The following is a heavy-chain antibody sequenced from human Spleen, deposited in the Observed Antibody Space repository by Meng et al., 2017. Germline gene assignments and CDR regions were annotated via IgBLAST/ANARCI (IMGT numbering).Heavy chain of an antibody. D-gene: IGHD3-16*01. CDR2: ISADNGNT. CDR3: ARTGDLETPIIFDF. Sequence: QVQLLQSGVEVKKPGASVKVSCRASGYTFTSYGISWVRQAPGQGLEWMGWISADNGNTNYAQNLQGRLTLTTDTSTTTAAMELRSLRSDDTAVYYCARTGDLETPIIFDFWGQGTLVTVSS. J-gene: IGHJ4*02. V-gene: IGHV1-18*01. CDR1: GYTFTSYG.